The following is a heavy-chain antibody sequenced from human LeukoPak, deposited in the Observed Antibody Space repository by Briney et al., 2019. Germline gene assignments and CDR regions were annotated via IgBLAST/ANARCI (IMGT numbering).Heavy chain of an antibody. Sequence: SETLFLTCTVSGGSISSSSYYWGWIRQPPGKGLERIGSIYYSGSTYYNPSLKSRVTISVDTSKNQFSLKLSSVTAADTAVYYCARLEYSGSYFDYWGQGTLVTVSS. D-gene: IGHD1-26*01. J-gene: IGHJ4*02. CDR2: IYYSGST. V-gene: IGHV4-39*01. CDR1: GGSISSSSYY. CDR3: ARLEYSGSYFDY.